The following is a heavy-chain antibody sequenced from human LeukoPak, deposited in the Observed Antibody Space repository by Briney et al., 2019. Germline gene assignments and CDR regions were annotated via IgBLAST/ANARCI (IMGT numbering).Heavy chain of an antibody. J-gene: IGHJ3*02. D-gene: IGHD3-3*01. CDR2: IYYSGST. Sequence: SETLSLTCTVSGGSISSSSYYWGWIRQPPGKGLEWIGSIYYSGSTYYNPSLKSRVTISLDTFKNHFSLKLSSVTAADTAVYYCARDPVTMITIFGVVIPQDAFDIWGQGTMVTVSS. V-gene: IGHV4-39*07. CDR3: ARDPVTMITIFGVVIPQDAFDI. CDR1: GGSISSSSYY.